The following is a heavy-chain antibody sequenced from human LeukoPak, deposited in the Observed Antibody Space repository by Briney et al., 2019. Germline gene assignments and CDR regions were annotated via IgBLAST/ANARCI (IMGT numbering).Heavy chain of an antibody. Sequence: PGRSLRLSCAASRFTFSSYGMHWVRQAPGKGLEWVTFIWFDGSDKYYADSVKGRFTISRDNSKNTLYLQMNSLRAEDTAVYYCACDYGGNSGVDYWGQGTLVTVSS. CDR1: RFTFSSYG. J-gene: IGHJ4*02. V-gene: IGHV3-33*01. D-gene: IGHD4-23*01. CDR2: IWFDGSDK. CDR3: ACDYGGNSGVDY.